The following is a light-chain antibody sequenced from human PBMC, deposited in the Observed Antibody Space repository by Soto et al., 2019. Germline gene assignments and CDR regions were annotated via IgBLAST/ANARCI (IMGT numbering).Light chain of an antibody. CDR3: GTWDSNLDNGVV. J-gene: IGLJ2*01. Sequence: QSVLTQPPSVSAAPGQRVTIFFSGSRSTIGNNYVSWYQQLPGTAPILLIYDNYYRPSGIPDRFSGTKSGTSATLVNPGVQAGDEADYFCGTWDSNLDNGVVFGGGTKVTAL. CDR1: RSTIGNNY. CDR2: DNY. V-gene: IGLV1-51*01.